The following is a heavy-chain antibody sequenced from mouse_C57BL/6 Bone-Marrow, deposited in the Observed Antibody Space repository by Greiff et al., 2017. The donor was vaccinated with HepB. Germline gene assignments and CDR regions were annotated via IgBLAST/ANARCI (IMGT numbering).Heavy chain of an antibody. D-gene: IGHD2-3*01. V-gene: IGHV5-2*01. CDR2: INSDGGST. J-gene: IGHJ4*01. CDR3: ARGWLLRDYYAMDY. CDR1: KYEFPSHD. Sequence: EVHLVESGGGLVQPGESLKLSCESNKYEFPSHDMSWVRKTPEKGLELVAAINSDGGSTYYPDTMERRFIISRDNTKKTLYLQMSSLRSEDTALYYCARGWLLRDYYAMDYWGQGTSVTVSS.